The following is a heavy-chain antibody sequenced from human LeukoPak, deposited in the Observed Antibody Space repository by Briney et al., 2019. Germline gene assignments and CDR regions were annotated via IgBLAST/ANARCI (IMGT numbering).Heavy chain of an antibody. D-gene: IGHD3-3*01. Sequence: SQTLSLTCTVSGDSISSGSYYWSWIRQPAGKGLEWIGRIYSSGSTNYNPSLKSRVTISVDTSKNQFSLKLSSVTAADTAVYYCARLSRDFTLAFDIWGQGTMVTVSS. CDR2: IYSSGST. V-gene: IGHV4-61*02. CDR3: ARLSRDFTLAFDI. CDR1: GDSISSGSYY. J-gene: IGHJ3*02.